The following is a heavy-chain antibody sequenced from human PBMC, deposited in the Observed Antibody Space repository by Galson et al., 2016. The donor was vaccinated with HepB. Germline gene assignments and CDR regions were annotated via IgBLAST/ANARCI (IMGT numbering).Heavy chain of an antibody. D-gene: IGHD4-11*01. Sequence: QSGAEVKKPGESLKISCKGSGYSFTSYWIGWVRQMPGKGLEWMGIIYPGDSVTRYSPSFQGQVTISASKSISTAFLQWSSLKASDTAMYYCARSNYGGHAFYYYGMDVWGQGTTVTVSS. J-gene: IGHJ6*02. CDR1: GYSFTSYW. CDR3: ARSNYGGHAFYYYGMDV. V-gene: IGHV5-51*01. CDR2: IYPGDSVT.